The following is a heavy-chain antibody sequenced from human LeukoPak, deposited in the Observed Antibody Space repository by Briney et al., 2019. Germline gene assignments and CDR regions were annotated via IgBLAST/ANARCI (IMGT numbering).Heavy chain of an antibody. CDR3: ARGPTRAIGFDI. CDR2: IYSSGST. J-gene: IGHJ3*02. CDR1: GDSISSGTYY. Sequence: SETLSLTCSVSGDSISSGTYYWSWVRQPAGKGLEWIGRIYSSGSTNYNPSLKSRVPLSVDTSKNQFSLKLSSVTAADTAVYYCARGPTRAIGFDIWGQGTTVTVS. V-gene: IGHV4-61*02.